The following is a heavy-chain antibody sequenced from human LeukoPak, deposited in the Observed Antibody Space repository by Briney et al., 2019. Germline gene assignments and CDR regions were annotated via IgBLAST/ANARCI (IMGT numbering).Heavy chain of an antibody. Sequence: GGSLRLSCVVSGITLSNYGMSWARQAPGKGLEWVAGMSGGGGSTNYADSVKGRFTISRDNPKNTLYLQMNSLRAEDTAVYFCAKRGVVIRVILVGFHKEAYYFDSWGQGALVTVSS. V-gene: IGHV3-23*01. CDR1: GITLSNYG. CDR2: MSGGGGST. J-gene: IGHJ4*02. CDR3: AKRGVVIRVILVGFHKEAYYFDS. D-gene: IGHD3-22*01.